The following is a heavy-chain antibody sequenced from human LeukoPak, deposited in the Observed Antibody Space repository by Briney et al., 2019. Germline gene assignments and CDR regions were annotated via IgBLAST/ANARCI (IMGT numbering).Heavy chain of an antibody. D-gene: IGHD6-6*01. V-gene: IGHV4-31*03. CDR1: GGSISSGGYS. Sequence: SETLSLTCTVSGGSISSGGYSWSWIRQHPGKGLEWIGYIYYSGSTYYNPSLKSRVTISVDTSKNQFSLKLSSVTAADTAVYYCARVGSSSRKYYFDYWGQGTLVTVSS. CDR2: IYYSGST. J-gene: IGHJ4*02. CDR3: ARVGSSSRKYYFDY.